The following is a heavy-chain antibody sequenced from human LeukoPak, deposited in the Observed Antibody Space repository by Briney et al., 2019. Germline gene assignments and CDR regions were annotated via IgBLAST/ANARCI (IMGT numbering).Heavy chain of an antibody. CDR1: GGSISSYY. CDR2: IYYSGST. J-gene: IGHJ3*02. Sequence: PSETLSLTCTVSGGSISSYYWSWFRQPQGKGLEWIGYIYYSGSTNYNPSLKSRVTISVDTSKNQFSLKLSSVTAADTAVYYCASQTPTQGDAFDIWGQGTMVTVSS. D-gene: IGHD4-11*01. V-gene: IGHV4-59*01. CDR3: ASQTPTQGDAFDI.